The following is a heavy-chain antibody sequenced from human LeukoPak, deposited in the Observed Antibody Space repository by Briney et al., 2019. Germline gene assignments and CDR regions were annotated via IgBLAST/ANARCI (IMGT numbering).Heavy chain of an antibody. CDR2: IYSTGST. CDR3: ARGPSRYYDSSGYYYGLSRAGQRSFDY. D-gene: IGHD3-22*01. Sequence: PSETLSLTCTVSGGSISSYYWSWIRQSAGKGLEYIGRIYSTGSTNYNPSLKSRVTMSVDTSKNQFSLKLSSVTAADTAVYYCARGPSRYYDSSGYYYGLSRAGQRSFDYWGQGTLVTVSS. CDR1: GGSISSYY. J-gene: IGHJ4*02. V-gene: IGHV4-4*07.